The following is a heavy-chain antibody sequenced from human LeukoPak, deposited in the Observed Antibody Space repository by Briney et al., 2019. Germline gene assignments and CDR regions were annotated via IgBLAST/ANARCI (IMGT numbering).Heavy chain of an antibody. CDR2: INTHNGNT. J-gene: IGHJ4*02. Sequence: ASVKVSCKASGYNFDKFGIAWVRQAPGQGLEWMGWINTHNGNTKYAQQYQGRVTITTDTSTSTVYMELRSLRSDDTAVYFCARDTPQHLKRYDYWGQGTQVPLSS. CDR3: ARDTPQHLKRYDY. V-gene: IGHV1-18*01. CDR1: GYNFDKFG. D-gene: IGHD6-13*01.